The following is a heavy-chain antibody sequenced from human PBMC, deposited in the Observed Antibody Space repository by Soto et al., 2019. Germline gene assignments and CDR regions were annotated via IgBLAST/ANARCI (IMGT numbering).Heavy chain of an antibody. CDR1: GYAFTTYG. D-gene: IGHD1-1*01. CDR3: ARGGYGDY. J-gene: IGHJ4*02. Sequence: QVHLVQSGAEVKKPGASVKVSCQGSGYAFTTYGITWVRQAPGQGLEWMGWISAHNGNTNYAQKLQGRVTVTRDTSTSTAYMELRSLSYDDTAVYYCARGGYGDYWGQGALVTVSS. V-gene: IGHV1-18*01. CDR2: ISAHNGNT.